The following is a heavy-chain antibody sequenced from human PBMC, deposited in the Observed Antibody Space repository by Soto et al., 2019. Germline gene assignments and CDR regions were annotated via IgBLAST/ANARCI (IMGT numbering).Heavy chain of an antibody. CDR3: AKDKYYDILTGYYIHYYGMDV. CDR1: GFTFSSYG. Sequence: QVQLVESGGGVVQPGRSLRLSCAASGFTFSSYGMHWVRQAPGKGLEWVAVISYDGSNKYYADSVKGRFTISRDNSKNTLYLQMNSLRAEDTAVYYCAKDKYYDILTGYYIHYYGMDVWGQGTTVTVSS. V-gene: IGHV3-30*18. J-gene: IGHJ6*02. CDR2: ISYDGSNK. D-gene: IGHD3-9*01.